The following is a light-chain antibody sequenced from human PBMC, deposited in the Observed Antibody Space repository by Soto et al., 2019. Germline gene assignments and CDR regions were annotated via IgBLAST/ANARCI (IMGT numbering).Light chain of an antibody. V-gene: IGLV2-14*01. J-gene: IGLJ1*01. CDR2: DVS. CDR1: SGDVGGYNY. CDR3: SSYTSSSSFV. Sequence: QSALTQPASVSGSPGQSITISCTGTSGDVGGYNYVSCYQQHPGKAPKLLIYDVSNRPSGVSNRCSGSKSGNTASLTISGLQAEDEADYYCSSYTSSSSFVFGTGTKLTVL.